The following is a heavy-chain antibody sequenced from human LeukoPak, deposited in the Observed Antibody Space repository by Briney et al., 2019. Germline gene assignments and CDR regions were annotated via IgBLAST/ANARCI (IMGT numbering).Heavy chain of an antibody. Sequence: SETLSLTCAVYGGSFSGYYWSWIRQPPGKGLEWIGEINHSGSTNYNPSLKSRVTISVDKSKNQFSLKLSSVTAADTAVYYCARVMYSGSSFDYWGQGTLVTVSS. CDR2: INHSGST. CDR1: GGSFSGYY. J-gene: IGHJ4*02. V-gene: IGHV4-34*01. D-gene: IGHD1-26*01. CDR3: ARVMYSGSSFDY.